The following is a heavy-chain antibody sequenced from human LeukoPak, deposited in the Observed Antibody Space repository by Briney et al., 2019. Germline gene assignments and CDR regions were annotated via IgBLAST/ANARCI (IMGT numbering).Heavy chain of an antibody. D-gene: IGHD5-12*01. V-gene: IGHV4-34*01. J-gene: IGHJ4*02. CDR2: ITHSGST. CDR1: GGSFSGYY. CDR3: ARPGYSGYDIDY. Sequence: SETLSLTCAVYGGSFSGYYWSWIRQPPGKGLEWIGEITHSGSTNYNPPLKSRVTISVDTSKNQFSLKLRSVTAADTAVYYCARPGYSGYDIDYWGQGTLVTVSS.